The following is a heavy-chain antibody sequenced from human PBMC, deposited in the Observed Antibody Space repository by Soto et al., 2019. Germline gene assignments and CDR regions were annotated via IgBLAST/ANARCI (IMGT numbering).Heavy chain of an antibody. CDR3: AAVSFGVVIPDFDY. CDR1: GFTFTSSA. J-gene: IGHJ4*02. D-gene: IGHD3-3*01. Sequence: QMQLVQSGPEVKKPGTSVKVSCKASGFTFTSSAVQWVRQARGQRLEWIGWIVVGSGNTNYAQKFQERVTITRDMSTSTAYMELSSLRSEDTAVYYCAAVSFGVVIPDFDYWGQGTLVTVSS. V-gene: IGHV1-58*01. CDR2: IVVGSGNT.